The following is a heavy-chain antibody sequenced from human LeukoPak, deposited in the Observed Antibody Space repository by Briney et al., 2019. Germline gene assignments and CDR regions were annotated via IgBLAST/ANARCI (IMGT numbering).Heavy chain of an antibody. D-gene: IGHD3-22*01. V-gene: IGHV1-69*05. Sequence: SVKVSCKASGGTFSSYAISWVRQAPGQGLEWMGGIIPIFGTANYAQKFQGRVTITTDESTSTAYMELSSLRSVDTAVYYCATNSFRSGYYPDYFDYWGQGTLVTVSS. CDR3: ATNSFRSGYYPDYFDY. CDR1: GGTFSSYA. J-gene: IGHJ4*02. CDR2: IIPIFGTA.